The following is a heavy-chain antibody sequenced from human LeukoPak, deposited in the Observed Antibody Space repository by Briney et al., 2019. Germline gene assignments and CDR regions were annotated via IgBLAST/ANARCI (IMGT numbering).Heavy chain of an antibody. D-gene: IGHD3-16*01. CDR2: MNPNRGNT. CDR1: VYTFTSYD. CDR3: ARGVGVGEYYYYYMDV. J-gene: IGHJ6*03. Sequence: ASVKVSCMACVYTFTSYDINWVRQATGQGRAWMGWMNPNRGNTGYPQKFQGRVTMTRNTSISTAYMELSSLRSEDTAVYYCARGVGVGEYYYYYMDVGGKGTTVTVS. V-gene: IGHV1-8*01.